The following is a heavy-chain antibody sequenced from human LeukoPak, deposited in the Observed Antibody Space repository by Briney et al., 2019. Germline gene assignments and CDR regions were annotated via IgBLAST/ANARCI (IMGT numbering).Heavy chain of an antibody. D-gene: IGHD1-26*01. J-gene: IGHJ5*02. Sequence: GASVKVSCKASGYTFTGYYMHWVRQAPGQGLEWMGWINPNSGGTNYAQKFQGRVTMTRDTSISTAYMELGRLRSDDTAVYYCAREEIIVGATTGNWFDPWGRGTLVTVSS. CDR3: AREEIIVGATTGNWFDP. CDR2: INPNSGGT. CDR1: GYTFTGYY. V-gene: IGHV1-2*02.